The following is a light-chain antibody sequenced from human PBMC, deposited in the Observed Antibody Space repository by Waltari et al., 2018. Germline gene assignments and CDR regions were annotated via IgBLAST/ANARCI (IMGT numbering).Light chain of an antibody. CDR2: GAS. CDR3: QKYDRLPAT. V-gene: IGKV3-20*01. Sequence: SCRASQSVSRFLAWYQQKPGQAPRLLISGASSRATGIPDTFSGSGSGTDFSLTISRLEPEDFAVYYCQKYDRLPATFGQGTKVEIK. J-gene: IGKJ1*01. CDR1: QSVSRF.